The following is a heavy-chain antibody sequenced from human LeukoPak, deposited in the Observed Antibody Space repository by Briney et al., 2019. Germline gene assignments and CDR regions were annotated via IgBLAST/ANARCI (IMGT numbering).Heavy chain of an antibody. Sequence: GGSLRLSCAASGFTFSDYYMSWIRQAPGKGLEWVSYISSSGSTTYYADSVKDRFTISRDNAKNSLYLQMNSLRAEDTAVYYCATDYYDSSALFNDAFDIWGQGTMVTVSS. D-gene: IGHD3-22*01. V-gene: IGHV3-11*01. CDR3: ATDYYDSSALFNDAFDI. CDR2: ISSSGSTT. J-gene: IGHJ3*02. CDR1: GFTFSDYY.